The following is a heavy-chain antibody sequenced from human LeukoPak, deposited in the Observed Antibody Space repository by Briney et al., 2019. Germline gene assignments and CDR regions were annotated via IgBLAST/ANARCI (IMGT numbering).Heavy chain of an antibody. V-gene: IGHV3-7*05. D-gene: IGHD3-10*01. CDR2: IKQGGSEK. CDR1: GFTFSSHW. Sequence: PGGSLRLSCVASGFTFSSHWMTWVRQAPGKGLEWVANIKQGGSEKHYVDSVKGRFTISRDNAKNSLYLQMNSLRAEDTALYFCTRVSRGGGSGSYYNRPYYIDYWGQGTLVTVSS. J-gene: IGHJ4*02. CDR3: TRVSRGGGSGSYYNRPYYIDY.